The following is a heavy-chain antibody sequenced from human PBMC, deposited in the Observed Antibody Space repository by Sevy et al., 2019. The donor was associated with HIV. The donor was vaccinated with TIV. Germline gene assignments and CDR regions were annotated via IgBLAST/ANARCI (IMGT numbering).Heavy chain of an antibody. Sequence: SETLSLTCTVSGGSISSSSYYWGWIRQPPGKGLEWIGSIYYSGSTYYNPSLKSRVTISVDTSKNQYSLKLSSVTAADTAVYYCASFNQDTAMAYAFDIWGQGTMVTVSS. CDR2: IYYSGST. J-gene: IGHJ3*02. V-gene: IGHV4-39*01. D-gene: IGHD5-18*01. CDR1: GGSISSSSYY. CDR3: ASFNQDTAMAYAFDI.